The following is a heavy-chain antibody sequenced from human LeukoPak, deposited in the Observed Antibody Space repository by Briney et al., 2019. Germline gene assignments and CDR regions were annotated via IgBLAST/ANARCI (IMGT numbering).Heavy chain of an antibody. Sequence: ASVKVSCKASGGTFSSYAISWVRQAPGQGLEWMGRIIPIFGTANYAQKFQGRVTITTDGSTSTAYMELSSLRSEDTAVYYCARSRDSGWPNDAFDIWGQGTMVTVSS. D-gene: IGHD6-19*01. V-gene: IGHV1-69*05. J-gene: IGHJ3*02. CDR1: GGTFSSYA. CDR2: IIPIFGTA. CDR3: ARSRDSGWPNDAFDI.